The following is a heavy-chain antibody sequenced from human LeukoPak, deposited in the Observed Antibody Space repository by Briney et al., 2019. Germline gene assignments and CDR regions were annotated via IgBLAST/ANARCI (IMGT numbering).Heavy chain of an antibody. V-gene: IGHV3-7*01. CDR3: ARDSQYYYDSSGYSDY. CDR2: IKHDGSAK. CDR1: GFTFSSYW. D-gene: IGHD3-22*01. J-gene: IGHJ4*02. Sequence: PGGSLRLSCAASGFTFSSYWMSWVRQAPGKGLEWVANIKHDGSAKYYVDSVKGRFTISRDNAKNSLYPQMNSLRAEDTAVYYCARDSQYYYDSSGYSDYWGQGTLVTVSS.